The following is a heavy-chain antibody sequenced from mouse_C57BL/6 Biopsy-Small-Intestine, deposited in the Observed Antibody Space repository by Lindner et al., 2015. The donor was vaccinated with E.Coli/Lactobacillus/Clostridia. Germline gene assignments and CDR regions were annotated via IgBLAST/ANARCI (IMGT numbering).Heavy chain of an antibody. Sequence: VQLQESGPELVKPGDSVKISCKASGYSFTGYFMNWVMQSHGKSLEWIGRINPYNGDTFYNQKFEGKATFTVDKSSSTAHMELRSLTSEDSAVYYCARLTTVVAFDYWGQGTTLTVSS. CDR3: ARLTTVVAFDY. D-gene: IGHD1-1*01. CDR1: GYSFTGYF. CDR2: INPYNGDT. J-gene: IGHJ2*01. V-gene: IGHV1-20*01.